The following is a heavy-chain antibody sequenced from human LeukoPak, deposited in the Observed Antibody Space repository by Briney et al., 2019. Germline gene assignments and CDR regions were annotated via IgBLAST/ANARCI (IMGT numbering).Heavy chain of an antibody. V-gene: IGHV1-18*01. D-gene: IGHD3-16*02. CDR3: ARDVVMITFGGVIANLDY. CDR2: ISAYNGNT. Sequence: ASVKVSCKASGYTVTSYGISWVRQAPGQGLEWMGWISAYNGNTNYAQKLQGRVTMTTDKSTSTAYMELRSLRSDDTAVYDCARDVVMITFGGVIANLDYWGQGTLVTVSS. CDR1: GYTVTSYG. J-gene: IGHJ4*02.